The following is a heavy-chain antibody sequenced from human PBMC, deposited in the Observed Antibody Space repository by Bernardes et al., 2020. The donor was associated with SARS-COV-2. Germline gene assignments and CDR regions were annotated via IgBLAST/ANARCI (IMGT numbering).Heavy chain of an antibody. CDR1: GFTFRNYW. CDR2: IKQDGSEK. V-gene: IGHV3-7*01. CDR3: ARGKRITIFGVVIFDC. Sequence: GGSLRLSCAASGFTFRNYWVTWVRQAPGKGLEWVANIKQDGSEKYYVDSVKGRFTISRDNAKNSLYLQMKSLRAEDTAVYYCARGKRITIFGVVIFDCWGQGTLVTVSS. J-gene: IGHJ4*02. D-gene: IGHD3-3*01.